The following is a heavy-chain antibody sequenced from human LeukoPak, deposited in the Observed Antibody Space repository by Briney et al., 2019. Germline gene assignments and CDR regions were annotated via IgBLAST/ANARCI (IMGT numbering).Heavy chain of an antibody. Sequence: GGSLRLSCAASGFIVSGDFMSWVRQAPGKGLEWVSAISGSGGSTYYADSVKGRFTISRDNSKNTLYLQMNSLRAEDTAVYYCASYASVAGPFDYWGQGTLVTVSS. CDR2: ISGSGGST. CDR1: GFIVSGDF. J-gene: IGHJ4*02. CDR3: ASYASVAGPFDY. V-gene: IGHV3-23*01. D-gene: IGHD6-19*01.